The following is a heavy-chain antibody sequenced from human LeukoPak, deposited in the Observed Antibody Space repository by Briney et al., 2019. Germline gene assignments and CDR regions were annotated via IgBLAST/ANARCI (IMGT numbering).Heavy chain of an antibody. CDR2: IRNKANSYTT. J-gene: IGHJ6*03. V-gene: IGHV3-72*01. CDR1: GFRFSYHY. D-gene: IGHD3-10*01. Sequence: GGSLRLSCAASGFRFSYHYMDWVRQAPGKGLQWVGRIRNKANSYTTEYAASVRGRFTISRDDSNNSVYLQMNSLRAEDTAVYYCARDLAGVYYYMDVWGKGTTVTVSS. CDR3: ARDLAGVYYYMDV.